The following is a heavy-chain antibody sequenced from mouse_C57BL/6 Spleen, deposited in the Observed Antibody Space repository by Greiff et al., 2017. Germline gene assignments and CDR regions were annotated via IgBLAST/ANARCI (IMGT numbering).Heavy chain of an antibody. Sequence: EVQLLESGGGLVQPGASLKLSCAASGYTFSDYYMHWVRQTPEQRLEWVAYISNGGGSTYYPDTVKGRFTITRDNATSTLYLQISRLTSEDTAMYYCARKDYGSSYDCAVDYWGQGTSVTVSS. CDR2: ISNGGGST. D-gene: IGHD1-1*01. CDR3: ARKDYGSSYDCAVDY. CDR1: GYTFSDYY. V-gene: IGHV5-12*01. J-gene: IGHJ4*01.